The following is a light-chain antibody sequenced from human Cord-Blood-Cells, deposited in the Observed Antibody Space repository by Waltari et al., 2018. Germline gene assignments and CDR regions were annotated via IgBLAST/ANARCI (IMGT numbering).Light chain of an antibody. CDR2: YDS. CDR1: NMGSKR. J-gene: IGLJ2*01. V-gene: IGLV3-21*04. CDR3: QVWDSSSDHVV. Sequence: SYVLTQPPSVSVAPGKTARITCGGNNMGSKRVHWYQQKPGQAPVLVIYYDSDRPSGIPERFSGSNSGNTATLTISRVEAGDEADYYCQVWDSSSDHVVFGGGTKLTVL.